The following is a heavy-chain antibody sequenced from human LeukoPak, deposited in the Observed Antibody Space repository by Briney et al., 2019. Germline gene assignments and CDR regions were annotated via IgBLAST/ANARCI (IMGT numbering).Heavy chain of an antibody. J-gene: IGHJ4*02. CDR3: ARAYYYGSGSYYNVGY. CDR1: GYSVTSYW. D-gene: IGHD3-10*01. CDR2: IYPGDSDT. Sequence: KPGESLKISCKGSGYSVTSYWIGWVRPMPGKGLEWMGVIYPGDSDTRYSPSFQGQVTISADKSISTAYLQWSSLKASDTAMYYCARAYYYGSGSYYNVGYWGQGTLVTVSS. V-gene: IGHV5-51*01.